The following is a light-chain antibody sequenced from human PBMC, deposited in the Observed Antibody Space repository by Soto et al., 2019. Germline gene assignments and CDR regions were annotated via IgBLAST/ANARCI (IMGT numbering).Light chain of an antibody. Sequence: IQLTQSPSSLSASVGDRVTITCRASQGISSYLAWYQQKPGKAPKLLIYAASTLQSGVPSRFGGSGSGTDFTLTISSLQPEDFATYYCQQLNSYLGTFGQGTKLEIK. J-gene: IGKJ2*01. CDR2: AAS. CDR1: QGISSY. V-gene: IGKV1-9*01. CDR3: QQLNSYLGT.